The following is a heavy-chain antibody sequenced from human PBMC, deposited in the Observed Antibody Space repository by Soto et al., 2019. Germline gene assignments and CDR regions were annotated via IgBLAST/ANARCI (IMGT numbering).Heavy chain of an antibody. CDR1: GGSISSYY. Sequence: SETLSLTCTVSGGSISSYYWSWIRKPPGKGLEWIGYIYYSGSTNYNPSLKSRVTISVDTSKNQFSLTLSSVTAADTAIYYCAIHGIYYDFLTGSQRPNWLDPWGQGTLVTVSS. CDR2: IYYSGST. V-gene: IGHV4-59*08. J-gene: IGHJ5*02. CDR3: AIHGIYYDFLTGSQRPNWLDP. D-gene: IGHD3-9*01.